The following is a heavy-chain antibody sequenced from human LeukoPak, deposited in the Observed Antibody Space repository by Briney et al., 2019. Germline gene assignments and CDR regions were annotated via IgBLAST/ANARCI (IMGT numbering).Heavy chain of an antibody. CDR3: ARTPPRGLIDY. CDR2: MSPKSANT. V-gene: IGHV1-8*03. J-gene: IGHJ4*02. Sequence: ASVKVSCKASGGTFISYAISWVRQAPGQGLEWMGWMSPKSANTGYAQKFQGRVTITRDTSISTAYMELSSLTSEDTAVYYCARTPPRGLIDYWGQGTLVTVSS. D-gene: IGHD3-16*01. CDR1: GGTFISYA.